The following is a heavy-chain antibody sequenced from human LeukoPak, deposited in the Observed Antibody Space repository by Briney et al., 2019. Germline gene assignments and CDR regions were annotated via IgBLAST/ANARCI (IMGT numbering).Heavy chain of an antibody. D-gene: IGHD2-15*01. Sequence: GWSLRLSCAASGFTFSSYAMHWVRQAPGKGLEWVAVISYDGSNKYYADSVKGLFTISRDNSKNTLYLQMNSLRAEDTAVYYCARALMNKYCSGGSCYYFDYWSQGTLVTVSS. J-gene: IGHJ4*02. CDR3: ARALMNKYCSGGSCYYFDY. CDR2: ISYDGSNK. CDR1: GFTFSSYA. V-gene: IGHV3-30*04.